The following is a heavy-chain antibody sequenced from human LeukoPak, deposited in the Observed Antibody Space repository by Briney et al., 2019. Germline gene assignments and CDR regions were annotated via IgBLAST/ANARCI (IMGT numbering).Heavy chain of an antibody. CDR3: ARVGVTAATADY. V-gene: IGHV1-46*01. J-gene: IGHJ4*02. D-gene: IGHD6-25*01. CDR2: INPRGGST. CDR1: GYTFTSYY. Sequence: VASVKVSSKASGYTFTSYYMHWMRQAPGQGPEWMGIINPRGGSTDYSQKFQDRVTMSSDTSTSTVYMELSSLRSEDTAVYFCARVGVTAATADYWGQGTLVTVSS.